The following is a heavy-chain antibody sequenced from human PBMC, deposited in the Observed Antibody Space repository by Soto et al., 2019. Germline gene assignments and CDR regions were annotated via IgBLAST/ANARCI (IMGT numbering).Heavy chain of an antibody. Sequence: PSETLSLTCTVSGGSISSYYWSWIRQPPGKGLEWIGYIYYSGSTNYNPSLKSRVTISVDTSKNQFSLKLSSVTAADTAVYYFARNGVGATTRANYYYYGMDVWGQGTTVTVSS. V-gene: IGHV4-59*08. CDR1: GGSISSYY. CDR3: ARNGVGATTRANYYYYGMDV. CDR2: IYYSGST. D-gene: IGHD1-26*01. J-gene: IGHJ6*02.